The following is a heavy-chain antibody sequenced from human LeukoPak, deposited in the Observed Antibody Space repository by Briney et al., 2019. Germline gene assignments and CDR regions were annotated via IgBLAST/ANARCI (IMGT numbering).Heavy chain of an antibody. V-gene: IGHV4-61*05. J-gene: IGHJ5*02. CDR1: GDSISSSYYY. CDR2: MYYSGST. Sequence: SETLSLTCTVSGDSISSSYYYWGWISQPPGKGLEWIGYMYYSGSTTYNPSLKSRVTISVDTSKNQFSLKLTSVTAADTAVYYCARFHCSTTSCYRWFDPWGQGALVTVSS. D-gene: IGHD2-2*01. CDR3: ARFHCSTTSCYRWFDP.